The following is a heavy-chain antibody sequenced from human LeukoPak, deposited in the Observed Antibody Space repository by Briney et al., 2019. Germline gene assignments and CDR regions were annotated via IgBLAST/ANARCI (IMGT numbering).Heavy chain of an antibody. Sequence: GGSLRLSCAASGFTFTNYAMSWVRQAPGKGLEWVSAISVSGVSTYYADSVKGRFTISRDNAKNSLYLQMNSLRAEDTALYYCAKPYYYDSSGYYSDAFDIWGQGTMVTVSS. CDR3: AKPYYYDSSGYYSDAFDI. CDR2: ISVSGVST. V-gene: IGHV3-23*01. J-gene: IGHJ3*02. D-gene: IGHD3-22*01. CDR1: GFTFTNYA.